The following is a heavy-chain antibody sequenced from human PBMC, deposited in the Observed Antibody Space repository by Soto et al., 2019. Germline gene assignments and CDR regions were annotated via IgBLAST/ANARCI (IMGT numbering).Heavy chain of an antibody. CDR3: ARDLKPSTAVTLVVDC. Sequence: GWSLRLSFAASGFTFSTYSMNWVRQAPGKGLEWVSSVSSSSTYIYYADSVNCRFTISRDNAKNSLYLQMNSLRAEDTAVYYCARDLKPSTAVTLVVDCWGQGTLVTVSS. CDR2: VSSSSTYI. D-gene: IGHD4-4*01. J-gene: IGHJ4*02. V-gene: IGHV3-21*01. CDR1: GFTFSTYS.